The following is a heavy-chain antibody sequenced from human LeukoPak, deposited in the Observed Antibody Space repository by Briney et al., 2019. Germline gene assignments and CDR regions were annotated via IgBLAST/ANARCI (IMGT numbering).Heavy chain of an antibody. V-gene: IGHV4-39*02. CDR1: GGSISSSSYY. CDR2: IYYSGST. D-gene: IGHD3-22*01. CDR3: ARDHESMIVVVIKGENWFDP. Sequence: SETLSLTCTVSGGSISSSSYYWGWIRQPPGKGLEWIGSIYYSGSTYYNPSLKSRVTISVDTSKNQFSLKLSSVTAADTAVYYCARDHESMIVVVIKGENWFDPWGQGTLVTVSS. J-gene: IGHJ5*02.